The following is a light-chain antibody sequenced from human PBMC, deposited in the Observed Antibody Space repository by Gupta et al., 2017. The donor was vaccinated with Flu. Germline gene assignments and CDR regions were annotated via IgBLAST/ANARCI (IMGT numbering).Light chain of an antibody. J-gene: IGLJ1*01. CDR1: SSDVRRYNY. CDR2: EVG. CDR3: SSYTGISTLEDV. Sequence: QSALTHPPSVSGSPGHALTIPCTETSSDVRRYNYVSWYQQHPGKAPKLMIYEVGNRPSGVSNRFSGSKSGTTASLTLSGLQAEDEAEYVCSSYTGISTLEDVFGTGTRVTVL. V-gene: IGLV2-14*01.